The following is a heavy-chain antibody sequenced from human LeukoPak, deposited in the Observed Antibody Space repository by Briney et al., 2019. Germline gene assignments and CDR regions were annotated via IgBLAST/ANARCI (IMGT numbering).Heavy chain of an antibody. CDR1: GDSLSSSY. Sequence: SEALSLTCTDPGDSLSSSYWSWIRQPPRTGLEWIGYIYYSGSTNYNPSLKSRVTISVDTSKNQFSLKLSSVTAADTAVYYCARAMWELPPSAFDYWGQGTLVTVSS. V-gene: IGHV4-59*01. J-gene: IGHJ4*02. D-gene: IGHD1-26*01. CDR2: IYYSGST. CDR3: ARAMWELPPSAFDY.